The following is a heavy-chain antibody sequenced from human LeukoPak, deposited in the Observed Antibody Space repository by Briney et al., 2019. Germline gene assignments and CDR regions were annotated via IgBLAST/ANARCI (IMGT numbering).Heavy chain of an antibody. CDR2: IIPIFGTA. J-gene: IGHJ6*03. D-gene: IGHD3-3*01. CDR1: GGTFSSYA. Sequence: ASVKVSCKASGGTFSSYAISWVRQAPGQGLEWMGGIIPIFGTANYAQKFQGRVTITTDESTSAAYMELSSLRSEDTAVYYCARGLLTIFGVVESWYYYMDVWGKGTTVTVSS. V-gene: IGHV1-69*05. CDR3: ARGLLTIFGVVESWYYYMDV.